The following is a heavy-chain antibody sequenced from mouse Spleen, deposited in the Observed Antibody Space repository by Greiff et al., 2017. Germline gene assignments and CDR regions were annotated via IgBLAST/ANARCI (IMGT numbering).Heavy chain of an antibody. CDR3: ARPIYDGYYDPYFDY. J-gene: IGHJ2*01. V-gene: IGHV14-3*02. D-gene: IGHD2-3*01. CDR2: IDPANGNT. CDR1: GFNIKDTY. Sequence: VQLQQSGAELVKPGASVKLSCTASGFNIKDTYMHWVKQRPEQGLEWIGRIDPANGNTKYDPKFQGKATITADTSSNTAYLQLSSLTSDDTAVYYCARPIYDGYYDPYFDYWGQGTTLTVSS.